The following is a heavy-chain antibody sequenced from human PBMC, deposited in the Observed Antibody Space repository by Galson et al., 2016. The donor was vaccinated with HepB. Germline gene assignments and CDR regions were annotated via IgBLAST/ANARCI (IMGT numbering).Heavy chain of an antibody. CDR3: ARDAFNWNGNPEDY. Sequence: SLRLSCAASGFSFSNYNMNWVRQAPGKGLEWVSSISGSSSYIYYADSVKGRFTISRDNAKNTLYLQMNSLRGEDTAVYYCARDAFNWNGNPEDYWGQGTLVTVSS. D-gene: IGHD1-1*01. J-gene: IGHJ4*02. CDR2: ISGSSSYI. CDR1: GFSFSNYN. V-gene: IGHV3-21*01.